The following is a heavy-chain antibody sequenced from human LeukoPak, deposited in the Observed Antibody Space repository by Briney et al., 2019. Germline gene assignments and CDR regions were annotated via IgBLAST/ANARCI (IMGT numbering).Heavy chain of an antibody. CDR1: GDSISNYY. CDR3: ARDYYDRFDP. J-gene: IGHJ5*02. V-gene: IGHV4-59*12. Sequence: PSETLSLTCSVSGDSISNYYWSWIRQPPGKGLEWIGYIYYTGSTNYNPSFKSRVTISVDTSKNQFSLKLSSVTAADTAVYYCARDYYDRFDPWGQGTLVTVSS. CDR2: IYYTGST. D-gene: IGHD3-22*01.